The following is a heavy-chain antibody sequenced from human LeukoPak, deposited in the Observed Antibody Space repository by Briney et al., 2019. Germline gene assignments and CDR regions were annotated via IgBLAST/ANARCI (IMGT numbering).Heavy chain of an antibody. D-gene: IGHD2-15*01. J-gene: IGHJ4*02. CDR1: GFTFSSYA. CDR3: AKAEGYCSGGSCYPFFDY. V-gene: IGHV3-23*01. CDR2: ISGSGGST. Sequence: GGSLRLSCAASGFTFSSYAMSWVRQAPGKGLEWVSAISGSGGSTYYADSVKGRFTISRDNSKNTLYVQMNSLRAEDTAVYYCAKAEGYCSGGSCYPFFDYWGQGTLVTVSS.